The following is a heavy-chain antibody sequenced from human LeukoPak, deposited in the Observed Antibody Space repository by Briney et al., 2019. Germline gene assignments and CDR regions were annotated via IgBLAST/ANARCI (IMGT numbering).Heavy chain of an antibody. D-gene: IGHD4-17*01. CDR3: ARDGDYVLGSL. Sequence: GGSLRLSCAASGFTVSSNYMSWVRQAPGKGLEWVSVIYSGGSAYYADSVKGRFTISRDNSKNTLYLQMNSLRAEDTAVYYCARDGDYVLGSLWGQGTLVTVSS. J-gene: IGHJ1*01. CDR1: GFTVSSNY. V-gene: IGHV3-53*01. CDR2: IYSGGSA.